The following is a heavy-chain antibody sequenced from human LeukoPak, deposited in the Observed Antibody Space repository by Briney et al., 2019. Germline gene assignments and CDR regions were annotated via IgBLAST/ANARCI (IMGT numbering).Heavy chain of an antibody. CDR2: ISGSGGST. Sequence: GGSLRLSCAASGFTFSSYAMSWVRQAPGKGLEWVSAISGSGGSTYYADSVKGRFTISRDNSKNTLYLHMNSLRAGDTAVYYCARSFGEFGNAFDIWGQGAVVTVSS. CDR1: GFTFSSYA. D-gene: IGHD3-10*01. CDR3: ARSFGEFGNAFDI. V-gene: IGHV3-23*01. J-gene: IGHJ3*02.